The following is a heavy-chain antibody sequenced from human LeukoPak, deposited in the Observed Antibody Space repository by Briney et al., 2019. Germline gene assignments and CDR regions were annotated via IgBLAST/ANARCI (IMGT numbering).Heavy chain of an antibody. CDR1: GYTFTSYG. J-gene: IGHJ5*02. Sequence: ASVKVSCKASGYTFTSYGISWVRQAPGQGLEWMGWISTGNGNTKYSQKFQGRVTVTRDTSASTAYMELSSLRSEDTAVYYCAKCGYSDGWSCDHWGQGTLVTVSS. CDR2: ISTGNGNT. CDR3: AKCGYSDGWSCDH. V-gene: IGHV1-18*01. D-gene: IGHD5-18*01.